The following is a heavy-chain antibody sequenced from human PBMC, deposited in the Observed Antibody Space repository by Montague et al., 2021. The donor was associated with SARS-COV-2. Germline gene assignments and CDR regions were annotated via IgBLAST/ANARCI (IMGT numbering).Heavy chain of an antibody. CDR3: ARDYSHCSGGSCVFDY. V-gene: IGHV4-4*07. Sequence: SETLSLTCTVSGGSISNYYWSWIRQPAGKGLEWIGRIYSSGSTNYNPSLKSRISMSVDTSKNQFSLKLSSVTAADTAIYCCARDYSHCSGGSCVFDYWGQGTLVTVSS. J-gene: IGHJ4*02. CDR2: IYSSGST. CDR1: GGSISNYY. D-gene: IGHD2-15*01.